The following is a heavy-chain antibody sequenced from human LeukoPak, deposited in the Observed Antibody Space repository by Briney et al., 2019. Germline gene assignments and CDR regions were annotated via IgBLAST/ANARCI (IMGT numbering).Heavy chain of an antibody. CDR3: ATRAGISWFDY. J-gene: IGHJ4*02. CDR2: IYSGGSI. CDR1: GFTVSSNY. D-gene: IGHD6-13*01. Sequence: GGSLRLSCAASGFTVSSNYMSWVRRAPGEGLEWVSIIYSGGSIYYADSVKGRFTISRDNFKNTLYLQMNSLRGDDTALYYCATRAGISWFDYWGQGTLVTVSS. V-gene: IGHV3-66*04.